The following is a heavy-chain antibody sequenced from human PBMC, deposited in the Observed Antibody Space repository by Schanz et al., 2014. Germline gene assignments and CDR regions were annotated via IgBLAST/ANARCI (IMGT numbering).Heavy chain of an antibody. V-gene: IGHV1-46*01. CDR2: IYLSDGST. CDR3: ARDGHSSIWDSYYFYGLDV. CDR1: GYIFTSYS. D-gene: IGHD6-13*01. Sequence: QVHLVQSGAEVKKPGASVKVSCKASGYIFTSYSMHWVRQAPGQGLEWMGRIYLSDGSTRYAQKFQGRVTVTRDTSTSTVYMELSRLTSDDTALYYCARDGHSSIWDSYYFYGLDVWGQGTRVTVSS. J-gene: IGHJ6*02.